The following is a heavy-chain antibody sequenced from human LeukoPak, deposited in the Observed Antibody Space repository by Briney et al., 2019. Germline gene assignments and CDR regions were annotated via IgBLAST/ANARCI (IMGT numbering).Heavy chain of an antibody. Sequence: ASVKVSCKASGYTFTTYYMHWVRQAPGQGLEWMGIINTSGGSASYAQKFQGRATMTRDTSTSTVYMELSSLRSEDTAVYYCARGVGIGYKSYFDYWGQGTLVTVSS. CDR1: GYTFTTYY. D-gene: IGHD1-26*01. CDR2: INTSGGSA. V-gene: IGHV1-46*01. CDR3: ARGVGIGYKSYFDY. J-gene: IGHJ4*02.